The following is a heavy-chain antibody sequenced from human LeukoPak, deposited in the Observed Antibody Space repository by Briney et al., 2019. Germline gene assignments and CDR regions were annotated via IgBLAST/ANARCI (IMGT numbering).Heavy chain of an antibody. CDR3: ARDRHRSHYYDSSGDAFDI. D-gene: IGHD3-22*01. CDR1: GGSFSGYY. Sequence: SETLSLTCAVYGGSFSGYYWSWIRQPPGQGLEWIGEINHSGSTNYNPSLKSRVTISVDTSKNQFSLKLSSVTAADTAVYYCARDRHRSHYYDSSGDAFDIWGQGTMVTVSS. V-gene: IGHV4-34*01. CDR2: INHSGST. J-gene: IGHJ3*02.